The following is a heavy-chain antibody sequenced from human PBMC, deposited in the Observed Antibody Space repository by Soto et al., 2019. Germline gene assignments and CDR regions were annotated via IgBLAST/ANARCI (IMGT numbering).Heavy chain of an antibody. CDR2: IYHSGST. D-gene: IGHD3-16*02. Sequence: QVQLQESGPGLVKPSGTLSLTCAVSGGSISSSNWWSWVRQPPGKGLEWIGEIYHSGSTNYNPSLKRRVTISVDKSKYQFSLKLSSVTAADTAVYYCARSRITFGGVIVYYFDYWGQGTLVTVSS. CDR3: ARSRITFGGVIVYYFDY. V-gene: IGHV4-4*02. J-gene: IGHJ4*02. CDR1: GGSISSSNW.